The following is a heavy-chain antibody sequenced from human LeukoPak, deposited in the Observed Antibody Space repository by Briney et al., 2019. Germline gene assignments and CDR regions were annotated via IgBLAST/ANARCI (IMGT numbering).Heavy chain of an antibody. J-gene: IGHJ5*02. Sequence: SETLSLTCTVSRGSISSYYWSWIRQPPGKGLEWIGYIYYSGSTNYNPSLKSRVTISVDTSKNQFSLKLSSVTAADTAVYYCARGSDYVWGSYRYTAVDWFDPWGQGTLVTVSS. CDR2: IYYSGST. V-gene: IGHV4-59*01. D-gene: IGHD3-16*02. CDR1: RGSISSYY. CDR3: ARGSDYVWGSYRYTAVDWFDP.